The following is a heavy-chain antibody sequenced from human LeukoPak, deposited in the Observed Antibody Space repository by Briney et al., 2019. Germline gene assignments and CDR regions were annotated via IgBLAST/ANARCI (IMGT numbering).Heavy chain of an antibody. CDR2: PNSDGCST. Sequence: GGSLRLSCAASGFTFSNYWMHWVRQAPGKGLVWVSRPNSDGCSTTYAVSVKGRFTISRDNAKNTLYLQMNSLRAEDTAVYYCARGLPSTDDYWGQGTLVTVSS. J-gene: IGHJ4*02. CDR1: GFTFSNYW. CDR3: ARGLPSTDDY. V-gene: IGHV3-74*01.